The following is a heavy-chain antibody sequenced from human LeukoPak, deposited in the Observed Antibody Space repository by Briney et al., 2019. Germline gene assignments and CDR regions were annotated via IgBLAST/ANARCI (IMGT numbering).Heavy chain of an antibody. CDR3: ARGVGAAAGLPPFDY. V-gene: IGHV4-34*01. Sequence: SETLSLTCAVYGXSFSGYYWSWIRQPPGKGLEWIGEIKHSGSTNYNPSLKSRVTISVDTSKKQFSLKLSSVTAADTAVYYCARGVGAAAGLPPFDYWGQGTLVTVSS. CDR1: GXSFSGYY. D-gene: IGHD6-13*01. CDR2: IKHSGST. J-gene: IGHJ4*02.